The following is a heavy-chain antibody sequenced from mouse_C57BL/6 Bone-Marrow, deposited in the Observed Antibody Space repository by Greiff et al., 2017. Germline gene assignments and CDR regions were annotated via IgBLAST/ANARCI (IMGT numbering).Heavy chain of an antibody. D-gene: IGHD4-1*01. V-gene: IGHV14-4*01. J-gene: IGHJ4*01. Sequence: EVKLMESGAELVRPGASVKLSCTASGFNIKDDYMHWVKQRPEQGLEWIGWIDPENGDTEYASKFQGKATRTADTSSNTASLQLSSLTSEDTAFYYCTTGTSHYYAMDYWGQGASVTVSS. CDR1: GFNIKDDY. CDR2: IDPENGDT. CDR3: TTGTSHYYAMDY.